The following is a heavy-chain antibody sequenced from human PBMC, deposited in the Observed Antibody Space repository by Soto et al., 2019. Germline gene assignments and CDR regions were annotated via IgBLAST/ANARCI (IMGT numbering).Heavy chain of an antibody. V-gene: IGHV4-59*01. CDR3: ARADGIAAAGTNYYYGMDV. CDR2: IYYSGST. D-gene: IGHD6-13*01. Sequence: SETLSLTCTVSGGSISSYYWSWIRQPPGKGLEWIGYIYYSGSTNYNPSLKSRVTISVDTSKNQFSLKLSSVTAADTAVYYCARADGIAAAGTNYYYGMDVWGQGTTVTVPS. J-gene: IGHJ6*02. CDR1: GGSISSYY.